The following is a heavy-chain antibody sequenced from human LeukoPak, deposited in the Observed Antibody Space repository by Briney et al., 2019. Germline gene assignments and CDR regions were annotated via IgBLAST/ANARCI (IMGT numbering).Heavy chain of an antibody. CDR3: ANDTARYSCSWYNGIDP. CDR2: ISWNSGSI. V-gene: IGHV3-9*01. J-gene: IGHJ5*02. CDR1: GFTFDDYA. Sequence: SLRLSCAASGFTFDDYAMHSVRQAPGKGLEWVSGISWNSGSIGYADSVKGRFTISRDNAKNSLYLQMNSLRAEDTALYYCANDTARYSCSWYNGIDPWGQGTLVTVSS. D-gene: IGHD6-13*01.